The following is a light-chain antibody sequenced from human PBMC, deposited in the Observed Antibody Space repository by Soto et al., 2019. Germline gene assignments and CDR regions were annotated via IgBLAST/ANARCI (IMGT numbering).Light chain of an antibody. Sequence: MVMTQSPATLSVSPGERATLSCRARQSVSTKLAWYQQKPGQAPRLLIYGASTRATGIPARFSGSGSGTDFTLTISSLQSEDFAVYYCQQYNNWPYTFGPGTRVDI. V-gene: IGKV3D-15*01. J-gene: IGKJ3*01. CDR3: QQYNNWPYT. CDR1: QSVSTK. CDR2: GAS.